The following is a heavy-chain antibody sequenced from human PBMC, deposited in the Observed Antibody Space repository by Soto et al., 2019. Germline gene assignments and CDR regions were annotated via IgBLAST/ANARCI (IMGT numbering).Heavy chain of an antibody. J-gene: IGHJ4*02. V-gene: IGHV3-23*01. Sequence: GVSLSLSCAASGFTFSSYAMSWVRPAPGKGLGWVSGVSGSADLTYYAASVKGRFTVSRDNSKNTLYLQMNSLRAEDTAIYYCAKDRSPYQLLYGDVDYWGQGSLVTVSS. CDR3: AKDRSPYQLLYGDVDY. CDR1: GFTFSSYA. CDR2: VSGSADLT. D-gene: IGHD2-2*02.